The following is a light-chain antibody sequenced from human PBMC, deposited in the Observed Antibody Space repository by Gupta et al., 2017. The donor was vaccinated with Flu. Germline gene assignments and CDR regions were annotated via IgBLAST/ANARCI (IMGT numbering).Light chain of an antibody. CDR1: NIGTKS. CDR3: QVWDSGSDHVV. Sequence: SYVLTQPPSVSVAPGQTATITCGGNNIGTKSVYWYHQRPGQAPVLVVFDESDRPSGIPERFSGSNSGNTATLTISRVGAGDEADYYCQVWDSGSDHVVFGGGTKLTVL. V-gene: IGLV3-21*02. J-gene: IGLJ2*01. CDR2: DES.